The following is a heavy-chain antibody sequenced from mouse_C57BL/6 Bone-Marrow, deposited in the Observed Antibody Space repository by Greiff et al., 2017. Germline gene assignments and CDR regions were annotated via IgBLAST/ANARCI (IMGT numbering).Heavy chain of an antibody. Sequence: EVKLVESEGGLVQPGSSMKLSCTASGFTFSDYYLAWVRQVPEKGLEWVANINYDGSSTYYLDSLTSRFIISRDNAKNILYLQMSSLKSEDTATYYCARGGYDSPWFAYWGQGTLVTVSA. CDR1: GFTFSDYY. CDR2: INYDGSST. V-gene: IGHV5-16*01. CDR3: ARGGYDSPWFAY. J-gene: IGHJ3*01. D-gene: IGHD2-4*01.